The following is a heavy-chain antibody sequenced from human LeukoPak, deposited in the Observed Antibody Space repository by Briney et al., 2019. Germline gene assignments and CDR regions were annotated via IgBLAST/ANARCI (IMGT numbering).Heavy chain of an antibody. CDR3: AKGTLYDILTGDCFDP. V-gene: IGHV3-23*01. CDR1: GFTFPNYA. J-gene: IGHJ5*02. Sequence: GGSLRLSCAASGFTFPNYAMTWVRQAPGKGLEWVSAISGSGGSASYADSVKGRFTISRDNSKNTLYLQMNSLRAEDTAVYFCAKGTLYDILTGDCFDPWGQGTLVTVSS. D-gene: IGHD3-9*01. CDR2: ISGSGGSA.